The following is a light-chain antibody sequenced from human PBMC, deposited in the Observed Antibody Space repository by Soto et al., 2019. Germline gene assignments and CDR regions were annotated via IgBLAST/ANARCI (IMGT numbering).Light chain of an antibody. V-gene: IGKV3-11*01. CDR3: QQRSSWPPFT. J-gene: IGKJ3*01. CDR2: DAS. Sequence: EIVLTQSPATLSLSPGERATLSCRASQSVSNYLVWYQQKPGQAPRLLIYDASNRATVIPARFSGSGSGTDFTLTISSLEPEDSAVYYCQQRSSWPPFTFGPGTKVHIK. CDR1: QSVSNY.